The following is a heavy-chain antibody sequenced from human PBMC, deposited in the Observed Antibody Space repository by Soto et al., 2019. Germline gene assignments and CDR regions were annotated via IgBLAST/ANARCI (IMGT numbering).Heavy chain of an antibody. CDR3: AKKSRYSSGWYGYFDY. V-gene: IGHV3-23*01. Sequence: EVQLLESRGGLVQPGGSLRLSCAATGFTFSSYAMSWVRQAPGKGLEWVSAISGSGGSTYYADSVKGRFTISRDNSKNTLYLQMNSLRAEDTAVYYCAKKSRYSSGWYGYFDYCGQGTLVTVSS. D-gene: IGHD6-19*01. CDR1: GFTFSSYA. CDR2: ISGSGGST. J-gene: IGHJ4*02.